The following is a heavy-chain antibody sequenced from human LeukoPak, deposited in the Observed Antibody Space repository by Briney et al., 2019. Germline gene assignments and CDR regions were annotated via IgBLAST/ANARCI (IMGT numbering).Heavy chain of an antibody. CDR1: GFTFSSYA. J-gene: IGHJ5*02. Sequence: GGPLRLSCAASGFTFSSYAMHWVRQAPGKGLEWVAVISYDGSNKYYADSVKGRFTISRDNSKNTLYPQMNSLRAEDTAVYYCARGTSGDPWGQGTLVTVSS. V-gene: IGHV3-30-3*01. CDR2: ISYDGSNK. CDR3: ARGTSGDP.